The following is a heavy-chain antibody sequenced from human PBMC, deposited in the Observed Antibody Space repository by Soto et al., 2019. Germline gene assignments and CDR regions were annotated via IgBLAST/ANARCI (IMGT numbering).Heavy chain of an antibody. CDR3: ARDGGIAARYYYYYYGMDV. J-gene: IGHJ6*02. Sequence: GXSVKVSCEASGYTFTSYGISWVRQAPGQGLEWMGWISAYNGNTNYAQKLQGRVTMTTDTSTSTAYMELRSLRSDDTAVYYCARDGGIAARYYYYYYGMDVWGQGTTVTVSS. CDR1: GYTFTSYG. D-gene: IGHD6-6*01. V-gene: IGHV1-18*04. CDR2: ISAYNGNT.